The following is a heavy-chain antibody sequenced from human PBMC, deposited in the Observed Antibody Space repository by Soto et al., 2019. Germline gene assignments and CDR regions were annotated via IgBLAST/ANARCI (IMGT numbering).Heavy chain of an antibody. V-gene: IGHV1-2*04. Sequence: ASVKVSCKASGYTFTGYYMHWVRQAPGQGLEWMGWINPNSGGTNYAQKFQGWVTMTRDTSISTAYMELSRLRSDDTAVYYCARADSNYVWDYFEYWGQGTLVTVSS. D-gene: IGHD4-4*01. CDR2: INPNSGGT. CDR3: ARADSNYVWDYFEY. J-gene: IGHJ4*02. CDR1: GYTFTGYY.